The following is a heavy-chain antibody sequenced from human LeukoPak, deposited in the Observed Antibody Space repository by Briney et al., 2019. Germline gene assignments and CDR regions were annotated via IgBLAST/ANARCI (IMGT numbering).Heavy chain of an antibody. J-gene: IGHJ4*02. V-gene: IGHV1-2*02. CDR1: GYTFTGYY. CDR2: INPNSGGT. Sequence: ASVKVSCKASGYTFTGYYMHWVRQAPGQGLEWMGWINPNSGGTNYAQKLQGRVTMTTDTSTSTAYMELRSLRSDDTAVYYCARPYSSGWTNNYYFDYWGQGTLVTVSS. CDR3: ARPYSSGWTNNYYFDY. D-gene: IGHD6-19*01.